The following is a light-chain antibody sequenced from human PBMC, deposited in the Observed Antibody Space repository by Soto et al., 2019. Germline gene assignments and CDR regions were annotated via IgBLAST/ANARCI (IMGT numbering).Light chain of an antibody. J-gene: IGKJ1*01. CDR3: QQRSNWPVT. CDR1: QSVSSY. CDR2: DAS. Sequence: EIVLTQSPATLSLSPGEGATLSCRASQSVSSYLAWYQQKPGQAPRLLIYDASNRATGIPARFSGSGSGTDSTLIISSLEPEDFAVYYCQQRSNWPVTFGLGPKVEV. V-gene: IGKV3-11*01.